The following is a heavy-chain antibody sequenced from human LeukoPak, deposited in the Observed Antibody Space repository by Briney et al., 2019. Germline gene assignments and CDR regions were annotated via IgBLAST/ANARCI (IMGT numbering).Heavy chain of an antibody. CDR2: IYHSGST. CDR1: GYSISSGYY. V-gene: IGHV4-38-2*01. Sequence: SETLSLTCAVSGYSISSGYYWGWIRPPRGKGLEWIGSIYHSGSTYYNPSLKSRVTISVDTSKNQFSLKLSSVNAADTADYSGAKLTVYGGWFDLCGEGTLVTVSS. J-gene: IGHJ5*02. CDR3: AKLTVYGGWFDL. D-gene: IGHD1-1*01.